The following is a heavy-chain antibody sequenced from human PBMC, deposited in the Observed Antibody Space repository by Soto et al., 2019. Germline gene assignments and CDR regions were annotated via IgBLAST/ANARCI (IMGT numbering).Heavy chain of an antibody. CDR2: IYYSGST. Sequence: LSLTCTVSGGSISSYYWSWIRQPPGKGLEWIGYIYYSGSTNYNPSLKSRVTISVDTSKNQFSLKLSSVTAADTAVYYCARARGESLFDYWGQGTLVTVSS. CDR3: ARARGESLFDY. D-gene: IGHD3-10*01. CDR1: GGSISSYY. J-gene: IGHJ4*02. V-gene: IGHV4-59*01.